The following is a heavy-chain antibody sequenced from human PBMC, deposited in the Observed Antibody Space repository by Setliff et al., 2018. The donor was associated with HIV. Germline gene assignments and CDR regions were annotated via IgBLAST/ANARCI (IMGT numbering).Heavy chain of an antibody. V-gene: IGHV3-15*01. CDR1: GFSFSDAW. D-gene: IGHD2-15*01. CDR3: TTGFSTRLFPERGGDY. Sequence: PGGSLRLSCVASGFSFSDAWMTWVRQAPGKGLEWVGRIYSKTDGGTADYAAPVKGRFSISRDDSKNTLFLQMNSLRTEDTAVYYCTTGFSTRLFPERGGDYWGQGALVTVSS. J-gene: IGHJ4*02. CDR2: IYSKTDGGTA.